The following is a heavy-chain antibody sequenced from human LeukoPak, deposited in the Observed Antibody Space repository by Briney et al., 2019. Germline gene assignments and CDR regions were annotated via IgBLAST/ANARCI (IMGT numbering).Heavy chain of an antibody. CDR1: GYTFTNYG. J-gene: IGHJ4*02. Sequence: ASVKVSCKASGYTFTNYGISWVRQAPGQGLEWMGWISDYNGNTNYAQKLQGRVTMTTDTSTNTAYMELRSLRSDDTAVYYCARDPIWSGHGSLDSWGQGTLVTVAS. D-gene: IGHD3-3*01. CDR2: ISDYNGNT. V-gene: IGHV1-18*01. CDR3: ARDPIWSGHGSLDS.